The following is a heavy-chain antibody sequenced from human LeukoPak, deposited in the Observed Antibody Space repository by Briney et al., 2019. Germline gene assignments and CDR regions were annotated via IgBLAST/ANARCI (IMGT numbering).Heavy chain of an antibody. CDR3: ARDLLIAAAGMGGY. CDR1: GFTFSSYS. D-gene: IGHD6-13*01. Sequence: GGSLRLSCAASGFTFSSYSMNWVRQAPGKGLEWVSSISSSSYIYYADSVKGRFTISRDNAKNSLYLQMNSLRAEDTAVYYCARDLLIAAAGMGGYWGQGTLVTVSS. V-gene: IGHV3-21*01. J-gene: IGHJ4*02. CDR2: ISSSSYI.